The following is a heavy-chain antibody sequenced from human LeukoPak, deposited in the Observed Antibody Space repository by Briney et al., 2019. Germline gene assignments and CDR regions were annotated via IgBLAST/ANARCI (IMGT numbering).Heavy chain of an antibody. CDR1: GGSFSGYY. CDR2: INHSGST. J-gene: IGHJ6*03. CDR3: ARGPKVTFVLMVYAISNYYYYMDV. Sequence: SETLSHTCAVYGGSFSGYYWSWIRQPPGKGLEWIGEINHSGSTNYNPSLKSRVTISVDTSKNQFSLKLSSVTAADTAVYYCARGPKVTFVLMVYAISNYYYYMDVWGKGTTVTVSS. D-gene: IGHD2-8*01. V-gene: IGHV4-34*01.